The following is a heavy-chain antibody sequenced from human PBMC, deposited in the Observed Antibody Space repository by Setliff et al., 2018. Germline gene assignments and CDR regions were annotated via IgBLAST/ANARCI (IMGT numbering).Heavy chain of an antibody. CDR3: STRTVSARSLDT. CDR2: IKQDGSEK. Sequence: GGSLRLSCAASGFTFSSYWMSWVRQAPGKGLEWVSNIKQDGSEKHYVDSVKGRFTISRDNAKNSLYLQLNSLRAEDTAVYYCSTRTVSARSLDTWGQGTLVTVSS. CDR1: GFTFSSYW. V-gene: IGHV3-7*01. J-gene: IGHJ5*02. D-gene: IGHD4-4*01.